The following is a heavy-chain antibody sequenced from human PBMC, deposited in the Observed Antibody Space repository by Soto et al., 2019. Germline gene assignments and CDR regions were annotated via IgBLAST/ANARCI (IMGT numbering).Heavy chain of an antibody. Sequence: TWGSLRLSYTAAGCTFSTYAIACVLQAPRKGLEWVSGVSASGLNTDYADTVKGRFYISRDNSKKKVSLHMNRLRAEETALYYCKRDRPRRTYGYLFDYWGQG. CDR3: KRDRPRRTYGYLFDY. J-gene: IGHJ4*02. CDR2: VSASGLNT. CDR1: GCTFSTYA. V-gene: IGHV3-23*01. D-gene: IGHD5-18*01.